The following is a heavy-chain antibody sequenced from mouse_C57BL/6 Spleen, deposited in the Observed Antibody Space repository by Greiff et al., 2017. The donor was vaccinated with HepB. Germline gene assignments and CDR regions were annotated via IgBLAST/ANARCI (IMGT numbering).Heavy chain of an antibody. D-gene: IGHD4-1*01. CDR3: ARPWDGVFAY. CDR2: IYPRSGNT. CDR1: GYTFTSYG. J-gene: IGHJ3*01. Sequence: QVHVKQSGAELARPGASVKLSCKASGYTFTSYGISWVKQRTGQGLEWIGEIYPRSGNTYYNEKFKGKATLTADKSSSTAYMELRSLTSEDSAVYFCARPWDGVFAYWGQGTLVTVSA. V-gene: IGHV1-81*01.